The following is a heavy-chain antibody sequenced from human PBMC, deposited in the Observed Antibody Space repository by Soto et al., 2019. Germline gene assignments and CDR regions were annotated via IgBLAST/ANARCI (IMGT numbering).Heavy chain of an antibody. Sequence: ASGKVSCKFSGYTLTELSMHLVRQSPGKGLEWMGGFDPEDGETIYAQKFQGRVTMTEDTSTDTAYMELSSLRSEDTAVYYCATDLHDSSGYYSAAEYWGQGTLVTVSS. CDR2: FDPEDGET. CDR1: GYTLTELS. D-gene: IGHD3-22*01. V-gene: IGHV1-24*01. J-gene: IGHJ4*02. CDR3: ATDLHDSSGYYSAAEY.